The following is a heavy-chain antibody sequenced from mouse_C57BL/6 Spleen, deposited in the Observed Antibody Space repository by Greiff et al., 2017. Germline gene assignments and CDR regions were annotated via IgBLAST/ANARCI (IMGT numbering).Heavy chain of an antibody. CDR2: ILPGSCST. CDR1: GYTFTGYW. J-gene: IGHJ3*01. CDR3: ARGDGAD. Sequence: ELSCKATGYTFTGYWIEWVKQRPGHGLEWIGEILPGSCSTNYNEKFKGKATFTADTSSNTAYMQLSSLTTEDSAIYYCARGDGADGGQGTLVTVAA. V-gene: IGHV1-9*01.